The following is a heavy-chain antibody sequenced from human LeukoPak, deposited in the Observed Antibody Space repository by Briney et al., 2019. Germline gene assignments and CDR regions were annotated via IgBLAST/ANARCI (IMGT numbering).Heavy chain of an antibody. CDR2: IYYSGST. V-gene: IGHV4-59*01. J-gene: IGHJ4*02. D-gene: IGHD7-27*01. CDR3: ARAQANWGVY. Sequence: SETLSLTCTVSGGSISSYYWSGIRQPPGKGLAWIGYIYYSGSTNYNPPLKSRVTISVDTSKNQSSLPLSSVTAAGTAVYYCARAQANWGVYWGQGTLVTVSS. CDR1: GGSISSYY.